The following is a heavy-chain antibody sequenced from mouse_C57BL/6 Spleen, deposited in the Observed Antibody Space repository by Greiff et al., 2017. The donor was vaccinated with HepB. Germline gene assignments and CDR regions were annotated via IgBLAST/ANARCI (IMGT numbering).Heavy chain of an antibody. CDR1: GYAFTNYL. J-gene: IGHJ1*03. D-gene: IGHD1-1*01. Sequence: QVQLQQSGAELVRPGTSVKVSCKASGYAFTNYLLEWVKQRPGQGLEWIGVINPGSGGTNYNEKFQGKATRTADKSSSAAYMQLSSLPSEDSAVSVCARSDGSVYWYFDVWGTGAAGTVAS. CDR3: ARSDGSVYWYFDV. V-gene: IGHV1-54*01. CDR2: INPGSGGT.